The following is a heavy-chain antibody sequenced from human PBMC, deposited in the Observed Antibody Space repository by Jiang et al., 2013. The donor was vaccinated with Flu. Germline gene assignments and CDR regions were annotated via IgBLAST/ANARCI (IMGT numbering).Heavy chain of an antibody. CDR1: GFTFSSYA. CDR2: ISYDGSNK. D-gene: IGHD4-17*01. CDR3: ARAQGGYGDYVYYYYYGMDV. Sequence: VQLVESGGGVVQPGRSLRLSCAASGFTFSSYAMHWVRQAPGKGLEWVAVISYDGSNKYYADSVKGRFTISRDNSKNTLYLQMNSLRAEDTAVYYCARAQGGYGDYVYYYYYGMDVVGP. J-gene: IGHJ6*02. V-gene: IGHV3-30-3*01.